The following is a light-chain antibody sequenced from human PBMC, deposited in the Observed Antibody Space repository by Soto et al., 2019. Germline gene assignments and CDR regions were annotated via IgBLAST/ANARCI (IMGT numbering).Light chain of an antibody. CDR2: AAS. CDR3: QQYYSYPHT. V-gene: IGKV1-8*01. CDR1: QGISSY. Sequence: AIRMTQSPSSFSASTGDRVTITCRASQGISSYLAWYQQKPEKAPKLLIYAASTLQSGVPSRFSGSGSGTDFTLTISCLQSEDFATYYCQQYYSYPHTFGPGTKVDIK. J-gene: IGKJ3*01.